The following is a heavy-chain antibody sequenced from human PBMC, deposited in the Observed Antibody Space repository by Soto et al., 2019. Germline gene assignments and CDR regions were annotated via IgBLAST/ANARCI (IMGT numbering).Heavy chain of an antibody. V-gene: IGHV1-2*06. D-gene: IGHD1-26*01. J-gene: IGHJ5*02. Sequence: QVQLVQSGAEVKKPGASVKVSCKASGYTFIGYYIHWVRQAPGQGLEWMGRINPRSGDTTYAQKFQGRLTLTRDTSISNAYMELGRLRSDETAVYYCGRDGVGATPLGWFDPWGQGSLVTVSS. CDR2: INPRSGDT. CDR3: GRDGVGATPLGWFDP. CDR1: GYTFIGYY.